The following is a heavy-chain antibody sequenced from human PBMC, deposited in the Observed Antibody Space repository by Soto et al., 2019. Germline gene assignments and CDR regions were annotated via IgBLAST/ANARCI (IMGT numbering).Heavy chain of an antibody. V-gene: IGHV1-69*01. Sequence: QVQLVQSGAEVKKPGSSVKISCKASGGTFSSYAISWVRQAPGQGLEWMGGIIPIFGTANYAQKFQGRVTITADESTSTAYMELSSLRSEDTAVYYCARDLDEAAPDYYYYGMDVWGQGTTVTVSS. CDR1: GGTFSSYA. CDR2: IIPIFGTA. J-gene: IGHJ6*02. CDR3: ARDLDEAAPDYYYYGMDV. D-gene: IGHD6-6*01.